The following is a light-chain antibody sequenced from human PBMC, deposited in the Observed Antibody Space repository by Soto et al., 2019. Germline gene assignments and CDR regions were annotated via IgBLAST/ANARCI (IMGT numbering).Light chain of an antibody. CDR3: LQYKSYWT. V-gene: IGKV1-5*03. CDR1: QSISRQ. J-gene: IGKJ1*01. Sequence: DIQMTQSPSTLSASVGDRVSITCRASQSISRQLAWYQQKPGTAPNLLIYQASNLETGVPSRFTGSGSVTEFTLTISSLQPDDLATYYCLQYKSYWTFGQGTKVEVK. CDR2: QAS.